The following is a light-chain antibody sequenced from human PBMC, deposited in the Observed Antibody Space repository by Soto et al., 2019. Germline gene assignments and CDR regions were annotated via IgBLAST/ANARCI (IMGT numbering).Light chain of an antibody. CDR3: SSYTSKSTVI. V-gene: IGLV2-14*03. J-gene: IGLJ2*01. Sequence: QSALTQPASVSGSPGQSISFSCTGSSSDVGGYKYVSWYQHHPGKAPKLIIYDVSSRPSGVSDRFSGSKSGNTASLTISGLQAEDEADYYCSSYTSKSTVIFGGGTKLTVL. CDR1: SSDVGGYKY. CDR2: DVS.